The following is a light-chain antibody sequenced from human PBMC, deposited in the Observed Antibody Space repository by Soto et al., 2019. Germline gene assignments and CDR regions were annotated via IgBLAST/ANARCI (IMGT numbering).Light chain of an antibody. V-gene: IGKV1-5*03. CDR3: QQSYSTLWT. J-gene: IGKJ1*01. CDR1: ESISSW. CDR2: KAS. Sequence: DIQMTQSPATLSASVGDRVTITCRASESISSWLAWYQQKAGTAPKLLISKASSLESGVPSRFSGGGSGTEFTLTINGLQPDDFATYYCQQSYSTLWTFGQGTKVDIK.